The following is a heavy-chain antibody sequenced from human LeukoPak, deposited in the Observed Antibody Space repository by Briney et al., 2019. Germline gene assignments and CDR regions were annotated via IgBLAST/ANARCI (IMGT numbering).Heavy chain of an antibody. J-gene: IGHJ6*02. Sequence: SVKVSCKASGGTFSSYAISWVRQAPGQGLEWMGGIIPIFGTANYAQKFQGRVTITADESTSTAYMELSSLRSEDTAVYYCAREVGAIQGVGYYYYYGMDVWGQGTTVTVSS. D-gene: IGHD1-26*01. CDR2: IIPIFGTA. CDR1: GGTFSSYA. CDR3: AREVGAIQGVGYYYYYGMDV. V-gene: IGHV1-69*13.